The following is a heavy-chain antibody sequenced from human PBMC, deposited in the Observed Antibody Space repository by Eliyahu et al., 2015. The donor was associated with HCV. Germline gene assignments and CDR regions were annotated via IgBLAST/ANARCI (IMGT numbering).Heavy chain of an antibody. V-gene: IGHV3-33*01. J-gene: IGHJ5*02. D-gene: IGHD2/OR15-2a*01. CDR1: GFDXTSYA. CDR2: IWYDGSKK. Sequence: QVQLVESGGGVVQPEGSLRLSCATSGFDXTSYAFPWVRQAPGKGLXWVAMIWYDGSKKYYVDSVKGRFTISRDDSKHTVSLQMNSLRVEDTAVYYCARGESFYGKYPGNHWGQGAPVTVAT. CDR3: ARGESFYGKYPGNH.